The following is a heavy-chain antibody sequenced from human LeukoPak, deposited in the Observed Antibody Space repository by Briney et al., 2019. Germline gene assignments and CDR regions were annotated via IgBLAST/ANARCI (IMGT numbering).Heavy chain of an antibody. CDR2: IRHDGSNK. CDR3: ARTLIAAATRNYYYYMDV. D-gene: IGHD6-13*01. V-gene: IGHV3-30*12. CDR1: GFSFSTYG. Sequence: GGSLRLSCGASGFSFSTYGMHWVRQAPGKGLEWVALIRHDGSNKCYADSVRGRFTISRDNAKNSLYLQMNSLRAEDTAVYYCARTLIAAATRNYYYYMDVWGKGTTVTVSS. J-gene: IGHJ6*03.